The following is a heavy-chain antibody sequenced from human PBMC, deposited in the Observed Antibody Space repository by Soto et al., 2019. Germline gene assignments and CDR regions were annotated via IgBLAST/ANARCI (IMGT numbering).Heavy chain of an antibody. V-gene: IGHV4-31*03. CDR1: GGSISSGGYY. Sequence: SETLSLTCTVSGGSISSGGYYWSCIRQHPGKGLEWIGYIYYSGSTYYNPSLKSRVTISVDTSKNQFSLKLSSVTAADTAVYYCARDYYGSGNDYWGQGTLVTVSS. CDR2: IYYSGST. D-gene: IGHD3-10*01. CDR3: ARDYYGSGNDY. J-gene: IGHJ4*02.